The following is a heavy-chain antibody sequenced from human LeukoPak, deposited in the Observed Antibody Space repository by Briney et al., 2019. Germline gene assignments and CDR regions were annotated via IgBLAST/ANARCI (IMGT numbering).Heavy chain of an antibody. CDR1: GVSISSVDYY. V-gene: IGHV4-30-4*02. J-gene: IGHJ5*02. Sequence: SDTLSLTCTVSGVSISSVDYYWSWIRQPPGKGLEWIGYIYYSGSTYYNPSLKSRVTISVDTSKNQFSLKLSSVTAADTAVYYCARESEDIVATTLLEFDPWGQGTLVTVSS. D-gene: IGHD5-12*01. CDR3: ARESEDIVATTLLEFDP. CDR2: IYYSGST.